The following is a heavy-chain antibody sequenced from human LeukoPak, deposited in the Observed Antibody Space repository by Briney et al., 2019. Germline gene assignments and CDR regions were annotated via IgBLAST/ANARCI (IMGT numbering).Heavy chain of an antibody. D-gene: IGHD4-17*01. CDR2: SKSKTDGGTT. J-gene: IGHJ4*02. Sequence: GGSLRLSCVVSGFSFTNAWMNWVRQAPGKGLEWVGRSKSKTDGGTTEYAAPVKGRFTISRDDSKNTLYLQMNSLKSEDTAVYYCTTRHYGDFDYWGQGTLVTVSS. V-gene: IGHV3-15*01. CDR1: GFSFTNAW. CDR3: TTRHYGDFDY.